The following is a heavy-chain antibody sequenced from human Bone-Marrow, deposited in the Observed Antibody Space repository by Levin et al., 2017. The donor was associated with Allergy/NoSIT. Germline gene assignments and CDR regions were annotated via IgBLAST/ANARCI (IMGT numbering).Heavy chain of an antibody. CDR3: ARTGRETYYYASSGYYDRWGYDF. CDR2: VYHSGST. J-gene: IGHJ4*02. Sequence: PSQTLSLTCTVSGGSISSGNYYWSWIRQHPGKGLEWIGHVYHSGSTYYNPSLKSRVIISVDTSRNQFSLKLRSVTVADTAVYYCARTGRETYYYASSGYYDRWGYDFWGQGTLVTVSS. CDR1: GGSISSGNYY. D-gene: IGHD3-22*01. V-gene: IGHV4-31*03.